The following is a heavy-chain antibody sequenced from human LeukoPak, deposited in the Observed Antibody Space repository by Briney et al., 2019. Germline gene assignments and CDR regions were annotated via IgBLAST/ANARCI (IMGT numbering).Heavy chain of an antibody. CDR2: INPSGGST. CDR1: GYTFTSYY. CDR3: ATPMGSCGGDCYHYDMDV. J-gene: IGHJ6*03. V-gene: IGHV1-46*01. D-gene: IGHD2-21*02. Sequence: GASVKVSCKASGYTFTSYYMHWVRQAPGQGLEWMGIINPSGGSTSYAQKFQGRVTMTRDMSTSTVYMELSSLRFDDTAVYYCATPMGSCGGDCYHYDMDVWGKETTVTISS.